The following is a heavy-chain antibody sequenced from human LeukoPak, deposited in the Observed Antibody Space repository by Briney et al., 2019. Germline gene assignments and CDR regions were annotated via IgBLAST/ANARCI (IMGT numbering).Heavy chain of an antibody. CDR3: ARSGNPYYYFGMDV. D-gene: IGHD1-14*01. Sequence: PSETLSLTCTVSGGSISSYYWSWIRQPPGKGLEWIGYIYYSGSTNYNPSLKSRVTISVDTSKNQFSLKLSSVTAADTAVYYCARSGNPYYYFGMDVWGQGTTVTVSS. CDR2: IYYSGST. J-gene: IGHJ6*02. V-gene: IGHV4-59*01. CDR1: GGSISSYY.